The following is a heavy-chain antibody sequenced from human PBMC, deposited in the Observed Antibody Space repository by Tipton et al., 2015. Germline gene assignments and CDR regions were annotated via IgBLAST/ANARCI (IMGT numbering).Heavy chain of an antibody. CDR2: INHVGDT. CDR1: GGSFNDFY. J-gene: IGHJ3*02. D-gene: IGHD2-21*01. Sequence: TLSLTCTVSGGSFNDFYWSWIRQPPGKGLEWVGEINHVGDTNYNPSLKSRVTISVDTSKSRLSLTLTSVTAADTAVYYCARGHCFNSGCHPQDEAFGIWGHGTMLTVSS. CDR3: ARGHCFNSGCHPQDEAFGI. V-gene: IGHV4-34*01.